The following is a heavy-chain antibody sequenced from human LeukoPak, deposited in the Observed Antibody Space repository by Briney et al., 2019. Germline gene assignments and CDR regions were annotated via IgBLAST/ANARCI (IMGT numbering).Heavy chain of an antibody. D-gene: IGHD3-10*01. Sequence: GGSLRLSCAASGFTFSSYSMNWVRQAPGKGLEWVSSISSSSSYIYYADSVKGRFTISRDNAKNSLYLQMNSLRAEDTAVYYCARDLENGLLWFGESLHYFDYWGQGTLVTVSS. CDR1: GFTFSSYS. CDR3: ARDLENGLLWFGESLHYFDY. J-gene: IGHJ4*02. V-gene: IGHV3-21*01. CDR2: ISSSSSYI.